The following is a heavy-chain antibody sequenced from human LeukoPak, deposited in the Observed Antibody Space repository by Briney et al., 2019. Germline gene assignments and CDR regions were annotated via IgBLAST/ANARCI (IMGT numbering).Heavy chain of an antibody. V-gene: IGHV3-74*01. J-gene: IGHJ4*02. Sequence: GGSLRLSCAASGFTFSSYWMHWVRQAPGKGLVWVSRINSDGSSTSYADSVKGRFTISRDNAKNTLYLQMNSLTAEDTAVYYCARVRGYYSAYYFDYWGQGTLVTVSS. D-gene: IGHD5-18*01. CDR3: ARVRGYYSAYYFDY. CDR2: INSDGSST. CDR1: GFTFSSYW.